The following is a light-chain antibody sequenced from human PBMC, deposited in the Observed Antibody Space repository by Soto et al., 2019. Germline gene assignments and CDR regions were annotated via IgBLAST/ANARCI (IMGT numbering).Light chain of an antibody. Sequence: QSVLTQPASVSGSPGQSITISCTGTSSDVGRYNIVSWYQQYPGKAPKLMIYEGSKRPSGVSNRFSGSKSGNTASLTISGLQAEDEADYYCCSYAGSSTYVFGTGTKLTVL. CDR3: CSYAGSSTYV. J-gene: IGLJ1*01. V-gene: IGLV2-23*01. CDR1: SSDVGRYNI. CDR2: EGS.